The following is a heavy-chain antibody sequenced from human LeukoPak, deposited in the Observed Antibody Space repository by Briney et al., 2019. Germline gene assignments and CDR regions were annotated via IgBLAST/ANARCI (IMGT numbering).Heavy chain of an antibody. CDR3: VRGVSAYSTYNV. CDR1: GGSISSYY. D-gene: IGHD4-11*01. V-gene: IGHV4-59*01. J-gene: IGHJ4*02. CDR2: IYYSGST. Sequence: SETLSLTCTVSGGSISSYYWSWIRQPPGKGLEWIGYIYYSGSTNYNPSLKSRVTISVDTSKNQSSLKLSSLTAADTAVYYRVRGVSAYSTYNVWGQGTLVTVSS.